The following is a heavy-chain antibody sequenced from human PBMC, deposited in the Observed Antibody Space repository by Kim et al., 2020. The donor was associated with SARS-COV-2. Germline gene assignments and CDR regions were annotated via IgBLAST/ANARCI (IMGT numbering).Heavy chain of an antibody. CDR2: INTNTGNP. V-gene: IGHV7-4-1*02. Sequence: ASVKVSCKASGYTFTSYAMNWVRQAPGQGLEWMGWINTNTGNPTYAQGFTGRFVFSLDTSVSTAYLQISSLKAEDTAMYYCATYYYDSSGYAYFDYWGQGTLVTVSS. CDR3: ATYYYDSSGYAYFDY. D-gene: IGHD3-22*01. CDR1: GYTFTSYA. J-gene: IGHJ4*02.